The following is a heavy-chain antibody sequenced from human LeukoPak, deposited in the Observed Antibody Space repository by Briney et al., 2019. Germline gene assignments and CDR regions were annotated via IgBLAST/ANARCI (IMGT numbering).Heavy chain of an antibody. CDR2: ISFDGSKK. Sequence: GGSLRLSCAASGFTFTSYDMHWVRQAPGKGLEWVAGISFDGSKKYYADSVKGRLTISRDNSKNTLYLQMNSLRAEDTAVYYCARLHSDSSGYYLTYFDYWGQGTLVTVSS. CDR3: ARLHSDSSGYYLTYFDY. CDR1: GFTFTSYD. D-gene: IGHD3-22*01. V-gene: IGHV3-30*14. J-gene: IGHJ4*02.